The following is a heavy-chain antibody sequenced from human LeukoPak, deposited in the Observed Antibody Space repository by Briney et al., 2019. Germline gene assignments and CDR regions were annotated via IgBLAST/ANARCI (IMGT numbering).Heavy chain of an antibody. Sequence: PGGSLRLSCAASGFTFSSYSMNWVRQAPGKGLEWVSYISSSSSTIYYADSVKGRFTISRDNAKNSLYLQMNSLRAEDTAVYYCARDVGYYDSSGLGHYWGQGTLVTVSS. V-gene: IGHV3-48*01. CDR1: GFTFSSYS. CDR3: ARDVGYYDSSGLGHY. CDR2: ISSSSSTI. D-gene: IGHD3-22*01. J-gene: IGHJ4*02.